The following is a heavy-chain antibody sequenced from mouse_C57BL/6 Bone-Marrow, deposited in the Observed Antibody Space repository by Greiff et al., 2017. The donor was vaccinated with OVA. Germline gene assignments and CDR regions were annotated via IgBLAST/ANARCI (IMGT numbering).Heavy chain of an antibody. D-gene: IGHD1-1*01. Sequence: EVKLMESGPGLVKPSQSLSLTCSVTGYSITSGYYWNWIRQFPGNKLEWLGYISYDGSNDYNPSLKNRISITRATSKNQFFLKLNSVTTEDTATYYCALITTVEATDWDVDVWGTGTTVTVSS. CDR1: GYSITSGYY. V-gene: IGHV3-6*01. CDR3: ALITTVEATDWDVDV. J-gene: IGHJ1*03. CDR2: ISYDGSN.